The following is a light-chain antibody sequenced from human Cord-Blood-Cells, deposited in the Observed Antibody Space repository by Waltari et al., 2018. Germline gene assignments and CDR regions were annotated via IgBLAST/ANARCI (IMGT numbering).Light chain of an antibody. Sequence: QSALTQPASVSGSPGQSITLSCTGTSSDVCGYNYVSWYQQHPGKAPKLMIYDVSNWPSGVSNRFSGSKSGNTASLTTSGLQAKDEADSSSITWVFGGGTKLTVL. CDR3: ITWV. CDR1: SSDVCGYNY. J-gene: IGLJ3*02. V-gene: IGLV2-14*03. CDR2: DVS.